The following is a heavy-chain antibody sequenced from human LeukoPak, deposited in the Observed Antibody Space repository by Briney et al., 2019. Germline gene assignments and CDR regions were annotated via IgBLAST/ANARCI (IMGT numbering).Heavy chain of an antibody. D-gene: IGHD2-21*02. CDR3: ARCKEVVTAFDALDI. J-gene: IGHJ3*02. CDR1: GFTFSSYG. V-gene: IGHV3-33*01. CDR2: IWYDGSNK. Sequence: PGGSLRLSCAASGFTFSSYGMHWVRQAPGKGLEWVAVIWYDGSNKYYADSVKGRFTISRDNSKNTLYLQMNSLRAEDTAVYYCARCKEVVTAFDALDIWGQGTMVTVSS.